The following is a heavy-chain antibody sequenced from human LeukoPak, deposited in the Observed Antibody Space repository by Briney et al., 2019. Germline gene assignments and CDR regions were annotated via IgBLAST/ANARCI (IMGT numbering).Heavy chain of an antibody. CDR1: GGSFSGYY. D-gene: IGHD5-12*01. J-gene: IGHJ4*02. Sequence: PSETLSLTCAVYGGSFSGYYWSWIRQPPGKGLEWIREINHSGSTNYNPSLKSRVTISVDTSKNQFSLKLSSVTAADTAVYYCARGGGYSGYDRGGDYWGQGTLVTVSS. CDR3: ARGGGYSGYDRGGDY. V-gene: IGHV4-34*01. CDR2: INHSGST.